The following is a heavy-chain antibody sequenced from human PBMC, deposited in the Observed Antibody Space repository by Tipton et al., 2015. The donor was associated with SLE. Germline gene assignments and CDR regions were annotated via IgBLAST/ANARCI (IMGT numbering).Heavy chain of an antibody. D-gene: IGHD2-15*01. Sequence: TLSLTCTVSGGSVGSYYWSWIRQSPGKGLEWIGYIHYTGSTEYNPSLKSRVTISVDTSKNQFNLKLRSVTVVDTAMYYCAREHISSLRDAFEVWGQGTMVTVS. CDR3: AREHISSLRDAFEV. J-gene: IGHJ3*01. CDR1: GGSVGSYY. V-gene: IGHV4-59*02. CDR2: IHYTGST.